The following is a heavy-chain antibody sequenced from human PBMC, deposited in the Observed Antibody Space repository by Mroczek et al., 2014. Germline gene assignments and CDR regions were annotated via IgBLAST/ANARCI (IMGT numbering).Heavy chain of an antibody. CDR1: GGSISSGGYY. CDR3: ARMSGDPSFYFDY. J-gene: IGHJ4*02. Sequence: QVQLQESGPGLVKPSQTLSLTCTVSGGSISSGGYYWSWIRQHPGKAWSGLGTSITVGAPYYNPSLKSRVTISVDTSKNQFSLKLSSVTAADTAVYYCARMSGDPSFYFDYVGPGNPGHRL. V-gene: IGHV4-31*03. CDR2: SITVGAP. D-gene: IGHD4-17*01.